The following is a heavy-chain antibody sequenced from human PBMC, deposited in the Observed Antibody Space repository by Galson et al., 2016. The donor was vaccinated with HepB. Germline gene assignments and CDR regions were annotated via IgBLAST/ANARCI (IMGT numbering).Heavy chain of an antibody. V-gene: IGHV4-39*01. D-gene: IGHD2/OR15-2a*01. CDR1: GASVSSSSHY. CDR2: FYCTGST. Sequence: ETLSLTCTVSGASVSSSSHYWGWIRQPPGKGLEWIGNFYCTGSTYYNPSLKSRVTISVDTSRNLVSLNLTSLTAADTAVYFCARRPTYAYFFDSWGQGTLVAVSS. CDR3: ARRPTYAYFFDS. J-gene: IGHJ4*02.